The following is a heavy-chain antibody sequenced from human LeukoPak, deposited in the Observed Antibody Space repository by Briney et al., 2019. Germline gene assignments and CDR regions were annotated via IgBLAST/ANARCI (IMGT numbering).Heavy chain of an antibody. V-gene: IGHV3-33*01. J-gene: IGHJ3*02. Sequence: HAGGSLRLSCAASGFTLSSYGMHWVRQAPGKGLEWVAVIWYDGSNKYYADSVKGRFTISRDNSKNTLYLQMNSLRAEDTAVYYCARGGYSYGDAFDIWGQGTMVTVSS. D-gene: IGHD5-18*01. CDR2: IWYDGSNK. CDR3: ARGGYSYGDAFDI. CDR1: GFTLSSYG.